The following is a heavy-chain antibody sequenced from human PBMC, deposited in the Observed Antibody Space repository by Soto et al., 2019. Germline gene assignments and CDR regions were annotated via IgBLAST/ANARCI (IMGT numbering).Heavy chain of an antibody. J-gene: IGHJ3*02. Sequence: QVQLQQWGAGLLKPSETLSLTCAVYGGFVSSGSYYWSWIRQPPGKGLEWIGEMSHSGGTHFNPSLQGRVTIAVDTTKIRFSLKMSSVTAADTALYYCARVERGTATTVVDAFDIWGPGTMVTVSS. CDR2: MSHSGGT. D-gene: IGHD1-1*01. V-gene: IGHV4-34*01. CDR1: GGFVSSGSYY. CDR3: ARVERGTATTVVDAFDI.